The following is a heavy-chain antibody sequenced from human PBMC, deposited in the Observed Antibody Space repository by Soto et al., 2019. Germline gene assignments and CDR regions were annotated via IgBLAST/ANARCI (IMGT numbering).Heavy chain of an antibody. CDR1: GGSFSGYY. Sequence: SETLSLTCAVYGGSFSGYYWSWIRQPPGKGLEWIGEINHSGSTNYNPSLKSRVTISVDTSKNQFSLKLSSVTAADTAVYYCARGKVTTSADFDYWGQGTLVTVSS. CDR2: INHSGST. CDR3: ARGKVTTSADFDY. D-gene: IGHD4-17*01. J-gene: IGHJ4*02. V-gene: IGHV4-34*01.